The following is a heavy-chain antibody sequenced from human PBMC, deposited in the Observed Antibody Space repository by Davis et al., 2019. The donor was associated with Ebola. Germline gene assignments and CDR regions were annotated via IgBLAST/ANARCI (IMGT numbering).Heavy chain of an antibody. Sequence: AASVKVSCKASGGTFSSYAISWVRQAPGQGLEWMGGIIPIFGTANYAQKFQGRVTMTRNTSISTAYMELSSLRSEDTAVYYCARGSQTYYDFWSGYWDNWFDPWGQGTLVTVSS. V-gene: IGHV1-69*05. CDR1: GGTFSSYA. CDR2: IIPIFGTA. J-gene: IGHJ5*02. D-gene: IGHD3-3*01. CDR3: ARGSQTYYDFWSGYWDNWFDP.